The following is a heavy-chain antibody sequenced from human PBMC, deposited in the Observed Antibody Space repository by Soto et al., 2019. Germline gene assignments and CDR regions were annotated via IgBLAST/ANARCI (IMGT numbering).Heavy chain of an antibody. J-gene: IGHJ5*02. CDR2: INHSGST. D-gene: IGHD5-18*01. CDR1: GGSFSGYY. Sequence: QVQLQQWGAGLLKPSETLSLTCAVYGGSFSGYYWSWIRQPPGKGLEWIGEINHSGSTNYNPSLKSRVTISVDTSKNPFSLKLSSVTAADTAVYDCARGLSGYSYGPWGQGTLVTVSS. CDR3: ARGLSGYSYGP. V-gene: IGHV4-34*01.